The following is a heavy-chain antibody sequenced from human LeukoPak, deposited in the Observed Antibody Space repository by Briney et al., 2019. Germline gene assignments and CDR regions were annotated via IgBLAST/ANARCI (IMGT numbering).Heavy chain of an antibody. CDR1: GYTFTSYG. CDR3: ARRYCSGGSCYSRSPFDY. J-gene: IGHJ4*02. Sequence: ASVTVSCTASGYTFTSYGISWVRQAPGQGLEWMGWISAYNGNTNYAQKLQGRVTMTTDTSTSTAYMELRSLRSDDTAVYYCARRYCSGGSCYSRSPFDYWGQGTLVTVSS. V-gene: IGHV1-18*01. D-gene: IGHD2-15*01. CDR2: ISAYNGNT.